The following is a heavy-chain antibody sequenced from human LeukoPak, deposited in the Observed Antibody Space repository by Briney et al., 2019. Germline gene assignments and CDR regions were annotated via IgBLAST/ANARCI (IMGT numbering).Heavy chain of an antibody. CDR1: GFTFSIYA. V-gene: IGHV3-23*05. CDR2: IYPDGGGS. J-gene: IGHJ4*02. Sequence: GGSLRLSCQASGFTFSIYAMSWVRQAPGKGLEWVSSIYPDGGGSFFADSVKRRFTISRDDSRSVVYLQMNSLSAEDTAVYYCARSGVATCHYWGQGVLVTVSS. CDR3: ARSGVATCHY. D-gene: IGHD2-15*01.